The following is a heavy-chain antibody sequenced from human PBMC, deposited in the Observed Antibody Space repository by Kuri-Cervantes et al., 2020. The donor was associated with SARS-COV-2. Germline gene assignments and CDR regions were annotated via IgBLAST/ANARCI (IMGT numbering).Heavy chain of an antibody. J-gene: IGHJ3*02. Sequence: ASVKVSCKASGYTFTGYYMHWGRQAPGQGLEWMGWINPNSGGTNYAQKFQGWVTMTRDTSISTAYMELSRLRSDDTAVYYCARGGGVGATNDAFDILGQGKMVTVSS. V-gene: IGHV1-2*04. D-gene: IGHD1-26*01. CDR3: ARGGGVGATNDAFDI. CDR1: GYTFTGYY. CDR2: INPNSGGT.